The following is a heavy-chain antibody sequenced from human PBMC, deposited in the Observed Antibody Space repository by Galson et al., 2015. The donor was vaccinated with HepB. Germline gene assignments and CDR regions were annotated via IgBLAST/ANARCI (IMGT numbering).Heavy chain of an antibody. J-gene: IGHJ5*02. CDR1: GFTFSSYE. D-gene: IGHD2-21*01. CDR3: ATYSLFGWFDP. CDR2: ISSSGSTI. Sequence: SLRLSCAASGFTFSSYEMNWVRQAPGKGLEWVSYISSSGSTIYYADSVKGRFTISRDNAKNSLYLQMNSLRAEDTAVYYCATYSLFGWFDPWGQGTLVTVSS. V-gene: IGHV3-48*03.